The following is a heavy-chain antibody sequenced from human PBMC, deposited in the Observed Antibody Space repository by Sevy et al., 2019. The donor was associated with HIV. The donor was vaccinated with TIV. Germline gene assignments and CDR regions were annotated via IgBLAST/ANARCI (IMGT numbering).Heavy chain of an antibody. J-gene: IGHJ3*02. D-gene: IGHD3-16*01. Sequence: GGSLRLSCAASEFIFTGYWMNWVRQAPGKGLEWVANIDQDGSDKRYVDSVRGRFTISRDNANNFLYLQMSSLRADDTAVYYCARAGGWGNINHSNQILDIWGHGTKVT. CDR3: ARAGGWGNINHSNQILDI. CDR2: IDQDGSDK. CDR1: EFIFTGYW. V-gene: IGHV3-7*01.